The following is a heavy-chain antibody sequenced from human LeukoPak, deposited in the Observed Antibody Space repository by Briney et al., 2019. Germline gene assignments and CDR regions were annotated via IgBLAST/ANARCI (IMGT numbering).Heavy chain of an antibody. D-gene: IGHD4-11*01. J-gene: IGHJ3*02. V-gene: IGHV1-24*01. CDR3: ATVLIYSKGYDAFDI. CDR2: FDPEDGET. Sequence: ASVKVSYKVSGYTLTELSMHWVRQAPGKGLEWMGGFDPEDGETIYAQKFQGRVTMTEDTSTDTAYMELSSLRSEDTAVYYCATVLIYSKGYDAFDIWGQGTMVTVSS. CDR1: GYTLTELS.